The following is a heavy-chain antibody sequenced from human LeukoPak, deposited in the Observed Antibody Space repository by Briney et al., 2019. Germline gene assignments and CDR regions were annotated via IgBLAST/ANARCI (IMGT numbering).Heavy chain of an antibody. CDR1: GFNFRSYA. V-gene: IGHV3-30-3*01. D-gene: IGHD2-15*01. J-gene: IGHJ4*02. CDR2: ISYDGSNL. Sequence: GRSLRLSCTASGFNFRSYAMHWVRQAPGRGLEWMAVISYDGSNLYYADSVKGRFTISRDNSKNTLYLQMNSLKTEDTAVYYCARGRYCSGGSCYGARWGQGTLVTVSS. CDR3: ARGRYCSGGSCYGAR.